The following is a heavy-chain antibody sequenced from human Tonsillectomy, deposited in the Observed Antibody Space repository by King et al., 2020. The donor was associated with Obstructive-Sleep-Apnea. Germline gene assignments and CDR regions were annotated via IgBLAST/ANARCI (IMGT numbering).Heavy chain of an antibody. V-gene: IGHV4-59*01. CDR1: GGSISSYY. Sequence: LQLQESGPGLVKPSETLSLTCTVSGGSISSYYWSWIRQPPGKGLEWIGYIYYSGSTNYNPSLKSRVTISVDTSKNQFSLKLSSVTAADTALYYCARVLGYCSSTSCSYFLDYWGQGTLVTVSS. J-gene: IGHJ4*02. D-gene: IGHD2-2*01. CDR2: IYYSGST. CDR3: ARVLGYCSSTSCSYFLDY.